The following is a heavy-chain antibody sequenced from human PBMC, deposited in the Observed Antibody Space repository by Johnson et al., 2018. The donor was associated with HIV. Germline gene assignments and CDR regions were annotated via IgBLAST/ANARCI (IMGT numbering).Heavy chain of an antibody. J-gene: IGHJ3*01. V-gene: IGHV3-74*01. CDR1: GFTFSSSW. CDR2: INSDGSST. D-gene: IGHD6-19*01. Sequence: VQLVESGGGVVRPGGSLRLSCAASGFTFSSSWMHWVRQAPGKGLVWVSRINSDGSSTSYADSVKGRITISRDNAKNTLYLQMNSLRAEDTAVYYCAREPGYSSGPDAFDLWGQGTMVTVSS. CDR3: AREPGYSSGPDAFDL.